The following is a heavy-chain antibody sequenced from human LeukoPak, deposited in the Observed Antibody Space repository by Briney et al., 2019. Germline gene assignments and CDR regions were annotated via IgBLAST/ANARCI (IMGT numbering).Heavy chain of an antibody. D-gene: IGHD3-22*01. CDR1: GFTFSSYW. Sequence: GGSLRLSCAASGFTFSSYWMHWVRQAPGKGLVWVSRIKSDGSTRYADSVKGRFTISRDNAKSTVSLQMNSLRAEDTGVYYCARAPSEIGGYYPEYFRHWGQGTLVTVSP. V-gene: IGHV3-74*01. J-gene: IGHJ1*01. CDR2: IKSDGST. CDR3: ARAPSEIGGYYPEYFRH.